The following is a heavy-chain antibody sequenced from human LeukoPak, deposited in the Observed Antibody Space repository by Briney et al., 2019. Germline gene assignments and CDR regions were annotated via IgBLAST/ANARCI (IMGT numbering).Heavy chain of an antibody. D-gene: IGHD3-9*01. J-gene: IGHJ6*03. Sequence: SQTLSLTCTVSGGSISSGSYYWSWIRQPADKGLEWIGRIYPSGSTNYNPSLKSRVTISVDTSKNQFSLKLSSVTAADTAVYYCARGILTGYYTTRSGGYYYYYMDVWGKGTTVTVSS. CDR3: ARGILTGYYTTRSGGYYYYYMDV. CDR1: GGSISSGSYY. CDR2: IYPSGST. V-gene: IGHV4-61*02.